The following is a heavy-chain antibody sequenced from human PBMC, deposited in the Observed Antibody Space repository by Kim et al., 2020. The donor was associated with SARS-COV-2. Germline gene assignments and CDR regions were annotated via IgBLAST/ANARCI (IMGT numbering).Heavy chain of an antibody. CDR3: AKASNYYYGSGSYFGGWSYYYGMDV. V-gene: IGHV3-23*01. CDR1: GFTFSSYA. Sequence: GGSLRLSCAASGFTFSSYAMSWVRQAPGKGLEWVSAISGSGGSTYYADSVKGRFTISRDNSKNTLYLQMNSLRAEDTAVYYCAKASNYYYGSGSYFGGWSYYYGMDVWGQGTTVTVSS. D-gene: IGHD3-10*01. CDR2: ISGSGGST. J-gene: IGHJ6*02.